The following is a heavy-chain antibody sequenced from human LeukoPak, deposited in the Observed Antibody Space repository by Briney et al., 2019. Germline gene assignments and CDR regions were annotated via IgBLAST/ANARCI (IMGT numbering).Heavy chain of an antibody. V-gene: IGHV4-61*08. Sequence: SSETLSLTCTVSGASVSSGDYHWSWVRQAPGKGLEWIGYNGDPSYNPSLKSRVVISIDTSRNQFSLRLNSVTAADTATYFCVTYYVNGGGRGHWGPGALVTVSS. CDR2: YNGDP. D-gene: IGHD3-16*01. CDR1: GASVSSGDYH. J-gene: IGHJ4*02. CDR3: VTYYVNGGGRGH.